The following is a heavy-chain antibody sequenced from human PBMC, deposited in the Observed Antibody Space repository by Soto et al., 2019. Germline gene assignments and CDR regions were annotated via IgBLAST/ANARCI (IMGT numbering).Heavy chain of an antibody. Sequence: SETLSLTCAVYGGSFSGYYWSWICQPPGKGLEWIGEINHSGSSNYNPSLKSRVTISVDTSKNQFSLKLSSVTAADTAVYYCARIYDFWSGSHDAFDIWGQGTMVTVSS. CDR1: GGSFSGYY. CDR3: ARIYDFWSGSHDAFDI. D-gene: IGHD3-3*01. J-gene: IGHJ3*02. CDR2: INHSGSS. V-gene: IGHV4-34*01.